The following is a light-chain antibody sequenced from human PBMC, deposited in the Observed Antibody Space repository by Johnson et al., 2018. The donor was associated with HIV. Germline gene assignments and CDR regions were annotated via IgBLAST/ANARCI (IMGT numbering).Light chain of an antibody. J-gene: IGLJ1*01. V-gene: IGLV1-51*02. Sequence: QSVLTQPPSVSAAPGQKVTISCSGSSSNIGNNYVSWYQQLPGTAPKLLIYENNKRPSGIPDRFSASKSGPSATLDITGLQTGDAADYYCGTWDSSLGAHYGFGSGTEVTVL. CDR3: GTWDSSLGAHYG. CDR1: SSNIGNNY. CDR2: ENN.